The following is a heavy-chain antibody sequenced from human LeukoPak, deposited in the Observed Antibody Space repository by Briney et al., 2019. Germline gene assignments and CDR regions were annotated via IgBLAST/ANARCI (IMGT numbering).Heavy chain of an antibody. D-gene: IGHD4-4*01. J-gene: IGHJ5*02. Sequence: SVKVSCKASVCTFSSYAISWVRQAPGQGLEWMGGIIPILGIANYAQKFQGRVTITADKSTSTAYMELSSLRSEDTAVYYCARVGDYIGPLVDPWGQGTLVTVSS. CDR2: IIPILGIA. CDR1: VCTFSSYA. V-gene: IGHV1-69*04. CDR3: ARVGDYIGPLVDP.